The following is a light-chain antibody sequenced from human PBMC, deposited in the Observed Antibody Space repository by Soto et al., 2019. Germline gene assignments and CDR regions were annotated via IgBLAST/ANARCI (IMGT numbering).Light chain of an antibody. Sequence: EIVLTQSPATLSLSPGERATLSCRASQSAGSSLAWYQQKPGQAPRLVIYGTSNRATGIPARFSGSGSGTDFTLTISGLEPEDFAVYYCQHRASWPLSFGGGTRGEIK. CDR1: QSAGSS. CDR3: QHRASWPLS. V-gene: IGKV3-11*01. J-gene: IGKJ4*01. CDR2: GTS.